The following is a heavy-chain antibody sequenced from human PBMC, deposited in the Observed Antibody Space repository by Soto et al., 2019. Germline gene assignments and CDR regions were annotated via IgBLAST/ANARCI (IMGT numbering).Heavy chain of an antibody. J-gene: IGHJ5*02. CDR1: FTGYY. V-gene: IGHV4-34*01. Sequence: FTGYYMHWVRQAPGQGLEWIGEINHSGSTNYNPSLKSRVTISVDTSKNQFSLKLSSVTAADTAVYYCARGGIVATIVGNWFDPWGQGTLVTVSS. D-gene: IGHD5-12*01. CDR2: INHSGST. CDR3: ARGGIVATIVGNWFDP.